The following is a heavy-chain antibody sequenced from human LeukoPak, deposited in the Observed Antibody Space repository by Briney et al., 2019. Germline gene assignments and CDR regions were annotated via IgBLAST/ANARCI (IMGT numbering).Heavy chain of an antibody. CDR3: AAGWELHYFDY. D-gene: IGHD1-26*01. Sequence: QPGGSLRLSCAASGFTSSSYAMHWVRQAPGKGLEYVSAISSNGGSTYYANSVKGRFTISRDNSKNTLYLQMGSLRAEDMAVYYCAAGWELHYFDYWGQGTLVTVSS. CDR2: ISSNGGST. CDR1: GFTSSSYA. V-gene: IGHV3-64*01. J-gene: IGHJ4*02.